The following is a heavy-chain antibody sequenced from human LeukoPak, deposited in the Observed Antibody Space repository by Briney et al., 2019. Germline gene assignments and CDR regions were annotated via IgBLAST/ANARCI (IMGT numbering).Heavy chain of an antibody. CDR1: GGSFSGYY. Sequence: PSETLSLTCAVYGGSFSGYYWSWIRQPPGKGLEWIGEINHSGSTNYNPSLKSRVTISVDTSKNQFSLKLSSVTAADTAVYYCASLQLSRSGRSYYFDYWGQGTLVTVSS. CDR2: INHSGST. V-gene: IGHV4-34*01. CDR3: ASLQLSRSGRSYYFDY. J-gene: IGHJ4*02. D-gene: IGHD6-19*01.